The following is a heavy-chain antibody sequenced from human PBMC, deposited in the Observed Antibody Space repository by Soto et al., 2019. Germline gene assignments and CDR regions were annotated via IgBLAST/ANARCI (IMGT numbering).Heavy chain of an antibody. CDR1: GYTFTNYA. CDR3: ASSRLLKPPGYYYGMDV. V-gene: IGHV1-3*01. Sequence: ASVKVSCKACGYTFTNYAIHWVRQAPGQRLEWMGWINAGNGNTKYSQKFQGRVTITRDTSASTAYMELSSLRSEDTAVYYCASSRLLKPPGYYYGMDVWGQGTTVTVSS. J-gene: IGHJ6*02. D-gene: IGHD3-22*01. CDR2: INAGNGNT.